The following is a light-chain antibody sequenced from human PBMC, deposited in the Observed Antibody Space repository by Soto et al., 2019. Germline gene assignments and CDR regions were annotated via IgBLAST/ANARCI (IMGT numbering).Light chain of an antibody. CDR1: SSDVGGYNY. CDR3: SSYRSGGTFV. Sequence: QSALAQPTSVSGSPGQSIAISCTGTSSDVGGYNYVSWHQQHPGKAPKVLISVVSNRPSGVSNRFSGSKSGNTASLTISGLQAEDEADYYCSSYRSGGTFVFGSWTQLTVL. J-gene: IGLJ1*01. V-gene: IGLV2-14*01. CDR2: VVS.